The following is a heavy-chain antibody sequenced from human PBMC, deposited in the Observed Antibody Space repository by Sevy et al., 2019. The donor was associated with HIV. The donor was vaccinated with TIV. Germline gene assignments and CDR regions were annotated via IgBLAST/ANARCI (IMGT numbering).Heavy chain of an antibody. J-gene: IGHJ4*02. CDR3: ARDFGSSSWYDFDY. D-gene: IGHD6-13*01. CDR1: GFTFSSYA. Sequence: GGSLRLSCAASGFTFSSYAMHWVRQAPGKGLEWVAVISYDGSNKYYADSVKGRFTISRDNSKNTLYLLMNSLRAEDTAVYYCARDFGSSSWYDFDYWGQGTLVTVSS. V-gene: IGHV3-30-3*01. CDR2: ISYDGSNK.